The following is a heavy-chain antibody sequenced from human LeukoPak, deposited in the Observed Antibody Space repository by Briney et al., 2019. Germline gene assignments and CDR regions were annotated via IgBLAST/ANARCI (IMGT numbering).Heavy chain of an antibody. CDR3: ARDLGTDGGY. V-gene: IGHV1-69*05. CDR2: IIPIFGTA. J-gene: IGHJ4*02. CDR1: GGTFSSYA. Sequence: GASVMVSCKASGGTFSSYAISWVRQAPGQGLEWVGGIIPIFGTANYAQKFQGRVTITTDESTSTAYMELSSLRSEDTAVYYCARDLGTDGGYWGQGTLVTVSS. D-gene: IGHD1-14*01.